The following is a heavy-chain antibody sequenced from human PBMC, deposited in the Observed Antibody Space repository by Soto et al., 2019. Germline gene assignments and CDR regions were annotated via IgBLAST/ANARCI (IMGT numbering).Heavy chain of an antibody. CDR1: GYTFTTFW. D-gene: IGHD2-2*01. V-gene: IGHV5-10-1*01. CDR2: IDPRDSYV. CDR3: ARLFCSTTTCDSWFDP. J-gene: IGHJ5*02. Sequence: PGESLKISCTGFGYTFTTFWIGWVGQMPGKGLEWMGRIDPRDSYVNYSPSFQGHVTIPVDKSIATAYLQWGSLKASDTAMYYCARLFCSTTTCDSWFDPWGQGTLVTVSS.